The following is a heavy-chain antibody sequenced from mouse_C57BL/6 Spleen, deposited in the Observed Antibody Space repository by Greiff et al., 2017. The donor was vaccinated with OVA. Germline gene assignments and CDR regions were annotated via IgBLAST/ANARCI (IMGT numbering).Heavy chain of an antibody. V-gene: IGHV1-54*01. Sequence: QVQLQQSGAELVRPGTSVKVSCKASGYAFTNYLIEWVKQRPGQGLEWIGVINPGSGGTNYNEKFKGKATLTADKSSSTAYMQLSSLTYEDSAVYYCARDDDYAMDYWGQGTSVTVSS. CDR1: GYAFTNYL. CDR2: INPGSGGT. J-gene: IGHJ4*01. CDR3: ARDDDYAMDY.